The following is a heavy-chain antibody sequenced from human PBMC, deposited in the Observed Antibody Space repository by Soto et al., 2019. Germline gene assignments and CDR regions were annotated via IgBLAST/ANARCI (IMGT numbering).Heavy chain of an antibody. CDR3: ARHVHYYDSSGYFTGFDY. D-gene: IGHD3-22*01. CDR1: GGSINNGAYL. Sequence: PSETLSLTCTVSGGSINNGAYLWSWIRQHPGKGLEWIGYIYYTGSTYYNPSLKSRITISVDTSKNQFSLKLSSVTAADTAVYYCARHVHYYDSSGYFTGFDYWGQGTLVTVSS. J-gene: IGHJ4*02. CDR2: IYYTGST. V-gene: IGHV4-30-4*08.